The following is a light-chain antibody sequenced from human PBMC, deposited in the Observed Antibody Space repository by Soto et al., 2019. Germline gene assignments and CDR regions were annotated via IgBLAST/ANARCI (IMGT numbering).Light chain of an antibody. CDR3: QAWDSHTYV. Sequence: SYELTQPPSVSVSPGQTASISCSGGDWGKTYASWYQQRPGKSPVLIIYQDSKRPSGIPERFSGSISGDTATLTISGTQTLDEADYYCQAWDSHTYVFGSGTKVTVL. J-gene: IGLJ1*01. CDR1: DWGKTY. V-gene: IGLV3-1*01. CDR2: QDS.